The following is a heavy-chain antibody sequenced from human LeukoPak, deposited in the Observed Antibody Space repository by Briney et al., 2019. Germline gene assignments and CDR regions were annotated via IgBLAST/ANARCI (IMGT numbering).Heavy chain of an antibody. CDR2: IYYNGSP. CDR3: ARDSRSYERSGYYHFDY. J-gene: IGHJ4*02. D-gene: IGHD3-22*01. Sequence: PSETLSLTCTVSGGSISSYYWSWIRQPPGKGLEWIGYIYYNGSPNYNPSLKSRVTMSQDTSKNQFSLRLTSVTAADTAVYYCARDSRSYERSGYYHFDYWGQGSLVTVSS. CDR1: GGSISSYY. V-gene: IGHV4-59*01.